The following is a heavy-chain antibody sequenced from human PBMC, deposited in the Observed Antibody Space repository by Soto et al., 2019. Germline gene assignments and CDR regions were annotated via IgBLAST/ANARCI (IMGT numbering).Heavy chain of an antibody. CDR1: GYTFSTYD. CDR3: ARDIAPAQDWFGP. Sequence: QVQLVQSGAEVKKPGASVKVSCKASGYTFSTYDINWVRQASGQGLEWLGWMNPKSGQTGYTQKFQDRVTMTANTSMSTAYMELSSLRSEDTAVYYCARDIAPAQDWFGPWGQGTLVTVSS. CDR2: MNPKSGQT. D-gene: IGHD6-13*01. V-gene: IGHV1-8*01. J-gene: IGHJ5*02.